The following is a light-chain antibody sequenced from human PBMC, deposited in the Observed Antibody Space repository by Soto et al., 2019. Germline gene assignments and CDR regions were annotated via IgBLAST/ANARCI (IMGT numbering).Light chain of an antibody. CDR2: KAS. V-gene: IGKV1-5*03. CDR1: QSISSW. Sequence: DIQMTQSPSTLSASVGDRVTITCRASQSISSWLAWYQQKPGKAPKLLIYKASSLESGVPSRFSGSGSGTEFTLTISSLQPDDFATYYCQKYDRAPRTFGQGTKVDIK. J-gene: IGKJ1*01. CDR3: QKYDRAPRT.